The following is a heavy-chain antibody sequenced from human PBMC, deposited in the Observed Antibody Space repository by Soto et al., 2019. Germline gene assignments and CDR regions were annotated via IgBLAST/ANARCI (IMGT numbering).Heavy chain of an antibody. J-gene: IGHJ3*01. CDR2: IYAGDSDT. V-gene: IGHV5-51*01. CDR3: ARQEYSSWSPAFDF. Sequence: VESLKISSKGSEYRFTSYWVGWMRQMHGKGLEWMGIIYAGDSDTRYSPSFQGQVTISADKSFSTAYLQWSSLKASDTAMYYCARQEYSSWSPAFDFWGQGTMVTVSS. D-gene: IGHD6-6*01. CDR1: EYRFTSYW.